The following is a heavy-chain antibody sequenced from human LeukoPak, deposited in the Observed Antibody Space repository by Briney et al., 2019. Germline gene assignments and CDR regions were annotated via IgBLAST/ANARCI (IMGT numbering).Heavy chain of an antibody. D-gene: IGHD3-10*01. CDR1: GGSFSGYY. V-gene: IGHV4-34*01. J-gene: IGHJ5*02. Sequence: PSETLSLTCAVYGGSFSGYYWSWIRQPPGKGLEWIGEINHSGSTNYNPSLKSRVTISVDRSKNQFSLKLSSVTAADTAVYYCASSSMVRGVIGRGSLDPWGQGTLVTVSS. CDR2: INHSGST. CDR3: ASSSMVRGVIGRGSLDP.